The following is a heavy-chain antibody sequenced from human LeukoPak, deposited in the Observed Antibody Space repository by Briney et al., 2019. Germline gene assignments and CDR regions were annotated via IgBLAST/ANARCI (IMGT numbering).Heavy chain of an antibody. CDR2: INHSGST. CDR1: GGSFSGYY. CDR3: ARVQGQQLRY. D-gene: IGHD6-13*01. V-gene: IGHV4-34*01. Sequence: PSETLSLTCAVYGGSFSGYYWSWIRQPPGKGLEWIGEINHSGSTNYNPSLKSRVTISVDTSKNQFSLKLSSVTAADTAVYYCARVQGQQLRYWGQGTLVTVSS. J-gene: IGHJ4*02.